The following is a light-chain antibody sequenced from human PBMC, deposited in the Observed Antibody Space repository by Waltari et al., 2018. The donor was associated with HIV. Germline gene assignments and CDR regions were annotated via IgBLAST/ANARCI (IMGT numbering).Light chain of an antibody. CDR2: RDN. CDR1: SDNVGNQG. J-gene: IGLJ2*01. V-gene: IGLV10-54*04. CDR3: SAWDRSLSAVV. Sequence: QAGLTQPPSVSTGLRQTATLTCTGNSDNVGNQGATWLQQHQGHPPKLLFYRDNSRPSGFSERFSASRSGNTASLTITGLQPEDEADYFCSAWDRSLSAVVFGGGTTLIVL.